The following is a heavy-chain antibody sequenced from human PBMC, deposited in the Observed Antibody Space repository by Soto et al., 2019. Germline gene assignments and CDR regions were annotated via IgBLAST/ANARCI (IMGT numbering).Heavy chain of an antibody. CDR3: ARVSNWGTMNWYFDL. CDR1: GGSISSYY. CDR2: IYYSGST. D-gene: IGHD7-27*01. J-gene: IGHJ2*01. Sequence: SETLSLTCTVSGGSISSYYWSWIRQPPGKGLEWIGYIYYSGSTNYNPSLKSRVTISVDTSKNQFSLKLSSVTAADTAVYYCARVSNWGTMNWYFDLWGRGTLVTVSS. V-gene: IGHV4-59*08.